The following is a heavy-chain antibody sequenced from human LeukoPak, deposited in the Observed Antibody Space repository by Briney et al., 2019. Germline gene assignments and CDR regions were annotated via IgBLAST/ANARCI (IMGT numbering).Heavy chain of an antibody. Sequence: ASVKVSCKASGYTFTSYGISWVRQAPGQGLEWMGWISAYNGNTNYAQKLQGRVTMTTDTSTSTAHMELRSLRSDDTAVYYCARDGLEYYYDSSGYYFSDYWGQGTLVTVSS. J-gene: IGHJ4*02. CDR2: ISAYNGNT. CDR3: ARDGLEYYYDSSGYYFSDY. D-gene: IGHD3-22*01. V-gene: IGHV1-18*01. CDR1: GYTFTSYG.